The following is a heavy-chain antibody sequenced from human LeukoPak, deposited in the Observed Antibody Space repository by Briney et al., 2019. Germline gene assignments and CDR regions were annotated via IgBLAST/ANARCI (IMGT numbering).Heavy chain of an antibody. V-gene: IGHV4-4*07. J-gene: IGHJ3*02. CDR3: ARDEMGDSFDI. D-gene: IGHD2-8*01. Sequence: SETLSLTCTVSGVSMSDYYWSWIRQPAGKGLEWIGRIYSSGSTNYNPSLKSRVTMLVDTSKNQFSLKLNSVTAADTAVYYCARDEMGDSFDIWGQGTMVTVSS. CDR1: GVSMSDYY. CDR2: IYSSGST.